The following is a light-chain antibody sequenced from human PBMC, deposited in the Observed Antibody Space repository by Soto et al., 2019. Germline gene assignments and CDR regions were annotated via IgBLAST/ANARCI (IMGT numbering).Light chain of an antibody. CDR2: GAS. Sequence: EIVLTQSPGTLSLSPGERVTLSCRASQSVTSSYLAWYQQTPGQAPRLLIDGASSRATGIPDRCSGSGSGTDFTLTISRLETEACGMYYCQQYGSSPALSFGGGTKVEIK. CDR3: QQYGSSPALS. CDR1: QSVTSSY. J-gene: IGKJ4*01. V-gene: IGKV3-20*01.